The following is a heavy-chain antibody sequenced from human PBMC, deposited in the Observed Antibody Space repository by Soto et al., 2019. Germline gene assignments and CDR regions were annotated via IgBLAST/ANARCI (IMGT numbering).Heavy chain of an antibody. J-gene: IGHJ4*02. CDR2: IYYSGST. V-gene: IGHV4-39*01. CDR3: ASQLCTGGSCNLNRFDY. D-gene: IGHD2-15*01. Sequence: SETLSLTCTVPRGSISSSLYYWGWIRQPPGKGLEWIGGIYYSGSTYYNPSLKSRVTISVDTSKNQFSLKLSSVTAADTAVYYCASQLCTGGSCNLNRFDYWAQGTLVTVSS. CDR1: RGSISSSLYY.